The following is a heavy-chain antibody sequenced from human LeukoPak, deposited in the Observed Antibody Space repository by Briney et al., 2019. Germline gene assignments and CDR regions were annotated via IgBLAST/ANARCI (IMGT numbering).Heavy chain of an antibody. CDR2: IIPIFGTA. J-gene: IGHJ4*02. Sequence: SVKVSFKASGGTFSSYAISWVRQAPGQGLEWMGGIIPIFGTANYAQKFQGRVTITTDESTSTAYMELSSLRSEDTAVYYCARGSGYCSSTSCYPLYFDYWGQGTLVTVSS. D-gene: IGHD2-2*01. V-gene: IGHV1-69*05. CDR1: GGTFSSYA. CDR3: ARGSGYCSSTSCYPLYFDY.